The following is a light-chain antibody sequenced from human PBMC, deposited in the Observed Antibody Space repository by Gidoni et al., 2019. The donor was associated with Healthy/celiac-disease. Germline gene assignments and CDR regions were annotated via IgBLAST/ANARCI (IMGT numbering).Light chain of an antibody. J-gene: IGKJ1*01. Sequence: EIVMTQSPATLSVSPGERATLSCRASQSVSSNLAWYQQKPGQAPRLLIYGASTRATGIPARFRGSGSGTECTLTISSLQSEDFAVYYCQQYNNWPRRTCGQGTKVEIK. CDR2: GAS. V-gene: IGKV3-15*01. CDR1: QSVSSN. CDR3: QQYNNWPRRT.